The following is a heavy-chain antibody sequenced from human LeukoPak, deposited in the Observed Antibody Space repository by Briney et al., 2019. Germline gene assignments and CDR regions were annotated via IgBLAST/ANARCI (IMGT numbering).Heavy chain of an antibody. J-gene: IGHJ4*02. CDR3: ARTSRSSSIDD. V-gene: IGHV3-7*01. D-gene: IGHD2-15*01. Sequence: GGSLRLSCAASGFTFRTYGMHWVRQAPGKGLEWVANINQGGSDKSYVDSVKGRFTISRDNAKNSLYLEMNSLRVEDTAMYYCARTSRSSSIDDWGQGTLVTVSS. CDR1: GFTFRTYG. CDR2: INQGGSDK.